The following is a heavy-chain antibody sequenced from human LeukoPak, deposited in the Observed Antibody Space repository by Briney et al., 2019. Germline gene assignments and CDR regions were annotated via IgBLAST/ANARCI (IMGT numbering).Heavy chain of an antibody. J-gene: IGHJ6*03. CDR2: ISGSGGST. Sequence: GGSLRLSCAASRFTFSSYAMSWVRQAPGKGLEWVSAISGSGGSTYYADSVKGRFTISRDNSKNTLYLQMNSLRAEDTAVYYCAKDSKIVGATFRSYHYMDVWGKGTAVTVSS. D-gene: IGHD1-26*01. V-gene: IGHV3-23*01. CDR3: AKDSKIVGATFRSYHYMDV. CDR1: RFTFSSYA.